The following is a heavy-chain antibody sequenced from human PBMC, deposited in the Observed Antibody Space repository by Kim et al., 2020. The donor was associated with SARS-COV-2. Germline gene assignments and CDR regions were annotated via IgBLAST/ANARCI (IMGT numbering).Heavy chain of an antibody. CDR2: IYYSGST. D-gene: IGHD6-13*01. Sequence: SETLSLTCTVSGGSISSYYWSWIRQPPGKGLEWIGYIYYSGSTNYNPSLKSRVTISVDTSKNQFSLKLSSVTAADTAVYYCARDAIAAAEWGMDVWGQGTTVTVSS. CDR1: GGSISSYY. V-gene: IGHV4-59*01. J-gene: IGHJ6*02. CDR3: ARDAIAAAEWGMDV.